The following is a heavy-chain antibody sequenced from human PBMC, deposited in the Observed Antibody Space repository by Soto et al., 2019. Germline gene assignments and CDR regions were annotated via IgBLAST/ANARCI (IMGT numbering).Heavy chain of an antibody. J-gene: IGHJ4*02. D-gene: IGHD2-8*01. CDR3: ARRTCTNGVCHFDY. CDR1: GGTFSSYT. Sequence: ASVKVSCKASGGTFSSYTISWVRQAPGQGLEWMGRIIPILGIANYAQKFQGRVTITADKSTSTAYMELSSLRSEDTAVYYCARRTCTNGVCHFDYWGQGTLVTAPQ. CDR2: IIPILGIA. V-gene: IGHV1-69*02.